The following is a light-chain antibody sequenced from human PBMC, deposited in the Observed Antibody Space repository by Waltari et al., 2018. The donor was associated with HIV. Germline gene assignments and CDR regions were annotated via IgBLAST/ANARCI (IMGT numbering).Light chain of an antibody. CDR1: NSNIGNNA. CDR2: YDI. V-gene: IGLV1-36*01. Sequence: QSVLTQPPSVSEAPRQRVTISCSGSNSNIGNNAVIWFQPLPGKTPKLLIYYDILLPSGVSDRFSATKSGTSASLAISGLQSEDAADYYCAAWDDTLNGFVFGTGTRVTVL. CDR3: AAWDDTLNGFV. J-gene: IGLJ1*01.